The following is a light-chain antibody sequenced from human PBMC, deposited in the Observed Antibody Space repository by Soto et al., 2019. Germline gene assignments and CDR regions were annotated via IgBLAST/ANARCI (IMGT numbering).Light chain of an antibody. Sequence: QSVLTQPASASGTPGQRVTISCSGSSSNIGSNYVYWYQQLQGSAPKLLIFRKNQRPSGVAVRFSGSKSGASASLAISGLRSEDEADYYCAAWDDSLSGPERVFGGGTKLTVL. J-gene: IGLJ2*01. CDR3: AAWDDSLSGPERV. V-gene: IGLV1-47*01. CDR2: RKN. CDR1: SSNIGSNY.